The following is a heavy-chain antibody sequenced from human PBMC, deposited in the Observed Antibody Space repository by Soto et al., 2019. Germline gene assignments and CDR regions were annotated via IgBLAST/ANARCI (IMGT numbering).Heavy chain of an antibody. V-gene: IGHV1-69*13. J-gene: IGHJ6*02. CDR1: GGTFSSYA. CDR2: IIPIFGTA. D-gene: IGHD2-15*01. CDR3: ARDKGERGISGGSCYAHPYHYYYGMDV. Sequence: ASVKVSCKASGGTFSSYAISWVRQAPGQGLEWMGGIIPIFGTANYAQKFQGRVTITADESTSTAYMELSSLRSEDTAVYYCARDKGERGISGGSCYAHPYHYYYGMDVRGQGTTVTVSS.